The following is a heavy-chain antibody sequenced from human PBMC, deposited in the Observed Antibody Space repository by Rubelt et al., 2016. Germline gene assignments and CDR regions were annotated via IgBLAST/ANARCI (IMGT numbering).Heavy chain of an antibody. J-gene: IGHJ6*03. Sequence: EVQLVQSGAEVKKPGESLRISCKGSGYSFTSYWISWVRQVPGQGLEWMARIDPSNSYTKYSPSLQGQGTNAAGNGIDNADLQWSSRKASDTAIYYCARRFSFGGHYYKDLWGKGTTVIVSS. V-gene: IGHV5-10-1*01. CDR3: ARRFSFGGHYYKDL. CDR2: IDPSNSYT. D-gene: IGHD2-15*01. CDR1: GYSFTSYW.